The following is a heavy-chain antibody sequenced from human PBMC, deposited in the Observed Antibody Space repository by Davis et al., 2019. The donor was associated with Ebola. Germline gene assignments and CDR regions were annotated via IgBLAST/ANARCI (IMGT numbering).Heavy chain of an antibody. Sequence: PAGSLRLSCVASGFTSSSYEMSWVRQAPGKGLEWVSYISSRGRATYYADSVKGRFTISRDNAKNSLDLQMNSLRAEDTAAYYCARGSGYIEDYSFDYWGQGILVTVSS. J-gene: IGHJ4*02. V-gene: IGHV3-48*03. D-gene: IGHD6-13*01. CDR1: GFTSSSYE. CDR3: ARGSGYIEDYSFDY. CDR2: ISSRGRAT.